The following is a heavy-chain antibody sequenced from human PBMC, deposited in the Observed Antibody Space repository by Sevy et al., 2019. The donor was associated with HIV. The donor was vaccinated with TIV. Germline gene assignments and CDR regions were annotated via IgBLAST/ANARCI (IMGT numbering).Heavy chain of an antibody. D-gene: IGHD3-3*01. CDR1: GLIVSSNF. Sequence: GGSLRLSCAASGLIVSSNFMSWVRQAPGKGLEWVSVLYLGGSTYYADSVKGRFTISRDDSKNTLYLQMNSLRAEDTAVYFWARGKHISDYYGSFDYWGQGTLVTVSS. V-gene: IGHV3-53*01. J-gene: IGHJ4*02. CDR3: ARGKHISDYYGSFDY. CDR2: LYLGGST.